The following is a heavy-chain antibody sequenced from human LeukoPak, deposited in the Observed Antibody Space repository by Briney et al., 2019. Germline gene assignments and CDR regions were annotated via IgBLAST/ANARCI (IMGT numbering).Heavy chain of an antibody. D-gene: IGHD3-22*01. CDR1: GFTVSSNY. CDR2: IYSGGST. J-gene: IGHJ5*02. Sequence: GGSLRLSCAASGFTVSSNYMSWVRQAPGKGLEWVSVIYSGGSTYYADSVKGRFTISRDNAKNTLYLQMNSLRAEDTAVYYCARDGDDSSGYYSNWFDPWGQGTLVTVSS. CDR3: ARDGDDSSGYYSNWFDP. V-gene: IGHV3-53*01.